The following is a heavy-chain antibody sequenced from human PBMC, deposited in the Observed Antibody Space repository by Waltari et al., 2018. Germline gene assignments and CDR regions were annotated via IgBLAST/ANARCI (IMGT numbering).Heavy chain of an antibody. J-gene: IGHJ3*02. Sequence: EVQLVESGGGLVQPGGSLRLSCAASGFTFSSYDMHWVRQATGKGLEWVSAIGTAGDTYYLGSVKGRFTISRENAKNSLYLQMNSLRAGDTAMYYCARATTYAFDIWGQGIMVTVSS. CDR1: GFTFSSYD. V-gene: IGHV3-13*01. CDR2: IGTAGDT. CDR3: ARATTYAFDI.